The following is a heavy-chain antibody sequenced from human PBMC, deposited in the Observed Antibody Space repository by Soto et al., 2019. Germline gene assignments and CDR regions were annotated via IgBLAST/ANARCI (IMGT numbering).Heavy chain of an antibody. CDR2: IRWNSGTI. V-gene: IGHV3-9*01. D-gene: IGHD3-16*01. Sequence: PGGSLRLSCASSGFGFDGYAMHYVRQAPGKGLEWVSGIRWNSGTIAYADSVKGRFTISRDNAKNSLYLQMNSLRVEDTALYYCANDSRLRFYDMEVWGPGATVHVFS. J-gene: IGHJ6*02. CDR3: ANDSRLRFYDMEV. CDR1: GFGFDGYA.